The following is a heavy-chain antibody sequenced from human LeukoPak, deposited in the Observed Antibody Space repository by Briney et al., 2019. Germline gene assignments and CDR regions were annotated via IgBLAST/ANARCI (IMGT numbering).Heavy chain of an antibody. CDR1: GYTFTGYY. D-gene: IGHD3-22*01. Sequence: GASVKVSCKASGYTFTGYYMHWVRQAPGQGLEWMGRINPNSGGTNYAQKFQGRVTMTRDTSISTAYMELSRLRSDDTAVYYCARDSYYYDSSGSRLKFDYWGQGTLVTVSS. CDR3: ARDSYYYDSSGSRLKFDY. CDR2: INPNSGGT. V-gene: IGHV1-2*06. J-gene: IGHJ4*02.